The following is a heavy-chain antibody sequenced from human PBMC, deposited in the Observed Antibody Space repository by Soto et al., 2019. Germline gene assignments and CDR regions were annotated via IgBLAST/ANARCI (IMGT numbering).Heavy chain of an antibody. CDR1: GGTFTKYA. V-gene: IGHV1-69*01. D-gene: IGHD6-19*01. Sequence: QVQLVQSGAAVRKPGSSLKVSCKASGGTFTKYAITWVRQAPRQGLEWMGGIVPLPGTTNYAQKFRGRVTISADESTSTAYLGLSSLRSEDTAVYYCASGVGGLGGSSGWPDYAFDVWGQGTMVIVSS. CDR2: IVPLPGTT. CDR3: ASGVGGLGGSSGWPDYAFDV. J-gene: IGHJ3*01.